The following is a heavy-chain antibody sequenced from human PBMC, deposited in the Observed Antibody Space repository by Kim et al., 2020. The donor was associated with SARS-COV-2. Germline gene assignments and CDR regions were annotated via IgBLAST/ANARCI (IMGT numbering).Heavy chain of an antibody. CDR1: GGSFSGYY. CDR3: AKVGRSSSTKRDDAFDI. V-gene: IGHV4-34*01. D-gene: IGHD2-2*01. Sequence: SETLSLTCAVYGGSFSGYYWSWIRQPPGKGLEWIGEINHSGSTNYNPSLKSRVTMSVDTSKNQFSLKLNSVTAADTAFYYCAKVGRSSSTKRDDAFDIWGQGTMVTVSS. CDR2: INHSGST. J-gene: IGHJ3*02.